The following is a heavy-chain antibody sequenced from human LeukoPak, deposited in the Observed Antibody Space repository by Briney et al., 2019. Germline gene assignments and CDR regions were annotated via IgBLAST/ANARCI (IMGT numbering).Heavy chain of an antibody. CDR3: ASGDGSYPPEVFDY. D-gene: IGHD1-26*01. Sequence: ASVKVSCKASGYTFTSYDINWVRQATGHGLEWMGWMNPNSGNTGYAQKFQGRVTMTRNTSISTAYMELSSLRSEGTAVYYCASGDGSYPPEVFDYWGQGTLVTVSS. CDR2: MNPNSGNT. J-gene: IGHJ4*02. CDR1: GYTFTSYD. V-gene: IGHV1-8*01.